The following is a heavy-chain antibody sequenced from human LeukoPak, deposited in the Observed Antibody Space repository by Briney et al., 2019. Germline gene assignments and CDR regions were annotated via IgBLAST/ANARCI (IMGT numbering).Heavy chain of an antibody. J-gene: IGHJ6*03. CDR3: ARDEAYCSSTSCDYYYMDV. V-gene: IGHV4-38-2*02. Sequence: SETLSLTCTVSGYSISSGYQWAWIRQSPGKGLEWIASIHHSGATYYSPSLKSRVTMSVDTSKNQFSLKLSSVTAADTAVYYCARDEAYCSSTSCDYYYMDVWGKGTTVTVSS. D-gene: IGHD2-2*01. CDR2: IHHSGAT. CDR1: GYSISSGYQ.